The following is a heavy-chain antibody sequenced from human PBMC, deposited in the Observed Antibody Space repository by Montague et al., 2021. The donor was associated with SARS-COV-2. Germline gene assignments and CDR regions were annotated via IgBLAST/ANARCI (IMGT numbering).Heavy chain of an antibody. Sequence: CAISGDSVAGNSATWHWNRQSPSRGLVWLGRTYYRSRWSNDYAVSVRSRIIINPDRSTNQFSLQLSSVTPEDTAVYFCARERWAVGVSFDYWGQGTLVTVSS. CDR3: ARERWAVGVSFDY. CDR1: GDSVAGNSAT. V-gene: IGHV6-1*01. CDR2: TYYRSRWSN. D-gene: IGHD1-26*01. J-gene: IGHJ4*02.